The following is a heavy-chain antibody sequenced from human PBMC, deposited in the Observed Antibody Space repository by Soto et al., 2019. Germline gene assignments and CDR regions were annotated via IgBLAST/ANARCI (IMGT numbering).Heavy chain of an antibody. D-gene: IGHD5-12*01. CDR2: IYYSGST. CDR3: ESIGIDIVATSWFDP. V-gene: IGHV4-39*01. CDR1: GGSISSSSYY. Sequence: SETLSLTCTVSGGSISSSSYYWGWIRQPPGKGLEWIGSIYYSGSTYYNPSLKSRVTISVDTSKNQFSLKLSSVTAADTAVYYCESIGIDIVATSWFDPWGQGTLVTVS. J-gene: IGHJ5*02.